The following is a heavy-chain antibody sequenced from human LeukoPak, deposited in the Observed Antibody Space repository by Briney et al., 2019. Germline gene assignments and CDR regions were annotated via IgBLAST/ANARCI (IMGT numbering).Heavy chain of an antibody. CDR1: GYTFTGYY. J-gene: IGHJ3*02. D-gene: IGHD3-3*01. Sequence: GASVKVSCKASGYTFTGYYMHWVRQAPGQGLEWMGWINPNSGGTNYAQKFQGRVTMTRDTSISTAYMELSRLRSDDTAVYYCARVEGADFWSGSAAFDIWGQGTMVTVSS. V-gene: IGHV1-2*02. CDR3: ARVEGADFWSGSAAFDI. CDR2: INPNSGGT.